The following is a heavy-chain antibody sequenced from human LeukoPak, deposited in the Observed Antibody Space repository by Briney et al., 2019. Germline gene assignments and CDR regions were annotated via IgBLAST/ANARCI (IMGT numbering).Heavy chain of an antibody. CDR1: GYTFTSYD. V-gene: IGHV1-8*01. J-gene: IGHJ6*02. Sequence: ASVKVSCKASGYTFTSYDINWVRQATGQGLEWMGWMNPNSGNTGYAQKFQGRVTMTRNTSISTAYMELSSLRSEDTAVYYCARKYYDFWSGYPSPRSYGVDVWGQGTTVTVSS. CDR2: MNPNSGNT. CDR3: ARKYYDFWSGYPSPRSYGVDV. D-gene: IGHD3-3*01.